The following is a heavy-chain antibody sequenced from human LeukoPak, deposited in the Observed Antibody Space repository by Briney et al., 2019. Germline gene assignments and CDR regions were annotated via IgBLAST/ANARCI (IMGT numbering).Heavy chain of an antibody. CDR1: GYTFTGYY. CDR3: SRSSDTTSWYYFDH. CDR2: INPNSGGT. D-gene: IGHD2/OR15-2a*01. J-gene: IGHJ4*02. Sequence: ASVKVSCKASGYTFTGYYMHWVRQAPGQGLEWMGWINPNSGGTNYAQKFQDRVNMTRDTSITTAYMELSRLRSDDTAVYFCSRSSDTTSWYYFDHWGQGTLVTVSS. V-gene: IGHV1-2*02.